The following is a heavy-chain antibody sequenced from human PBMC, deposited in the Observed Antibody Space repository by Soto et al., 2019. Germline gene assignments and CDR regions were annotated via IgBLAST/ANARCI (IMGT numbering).Heavy chain of an antibody. CDR1: GYTFISNY. CDR3: AIEPEVCISTNCHFDY. J-gene: IGHJ4*02. CDR2: INTRGART. V-gene: IGHV1-46*01. Sequence: QVQLVQSGAEVKKPGASVKISCKASGYTFISNYVYWVRQAHGLGLERMGIINTRGARTSYAQKFQGRVTMTRDTSTGTVYMDLASLTSDDTAVYYCAIEPEVCISTNCHFDYWGQGALVTVSS. D-gene: IGHD2-2*01.